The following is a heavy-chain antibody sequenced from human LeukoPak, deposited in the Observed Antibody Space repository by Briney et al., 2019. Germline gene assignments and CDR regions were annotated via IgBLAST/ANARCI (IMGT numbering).Heavy chain of an antibody. CDR3: ARGSSVTANNFDY. CDR2: IKQDEGEK. D-gene: IGHD4-11*01. CDR1: GFTFSTYW. J-gene: IGHJ4*02. Sequence: GGSLRLSCAASGFTFSTYWMSWVRQAPGKGLEWVANIKQDEGEKYYVDSVKGRFTISRDNAKNSPYLQMNSLRAEDTAVYYCARGSSVTANNFDYWGQGTLVTVSS. V-gene: IGHV3-7*01.